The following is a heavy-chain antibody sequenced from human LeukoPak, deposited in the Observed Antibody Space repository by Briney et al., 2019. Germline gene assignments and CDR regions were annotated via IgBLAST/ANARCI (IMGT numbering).Heavy chain of an antibody. CDR3: ARVLAMASFDY. D-gene: IGHD5-18*01. CDR1: GGSISSSSYY. V-gene: IGHV4-39*07. J-gene: IGHJ4*02. CDR2: IYYSGST. Sequence: SETLSLTCTVSGGSISSSSYYWGWIRQPPGKGLEWIGSIYYSGSTYYNPSLKSRVTISIHTSKNQFSLKLSSVTAADTAVYYCARVLAMASFDYWGQGTLVTVSS.